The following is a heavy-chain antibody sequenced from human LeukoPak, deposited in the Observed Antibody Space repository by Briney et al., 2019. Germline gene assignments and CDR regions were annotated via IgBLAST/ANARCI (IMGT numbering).Heavy chain of an antibody. V-gene: IGHV3-11*01. D-gene: IGHD3-22*01. CDR1: RFTFSDYY. CDR3: ARGYDSSGYNWFDP. CDR2: ISSSGSTI. J-gene: IGHJ5*02. Sequence: GGSLRLSCAASRFTFSDYYMTWIRQAPGKGLEWVSYISSSGSTIYYADSVKGRFTISRDNAKNSLYLQMNSLGAEDTAVYYCARGYDSSGYNWFDPWGQGTLVTVSS.